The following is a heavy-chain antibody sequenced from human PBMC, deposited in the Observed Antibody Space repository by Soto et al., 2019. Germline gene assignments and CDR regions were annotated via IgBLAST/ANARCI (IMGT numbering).Heavy chain of an antibody. CDR2: IYYSGST. D-gene: IGHD3-16*01. J-gene: IGHJ4*02. Sequence: PSETLSLTCTVSGGSLTSSSYYGGWIRQPPGKGLEWIGYIYYSGSTYYNPSLKSRVTISVDTSKNQFSLKLSSVTAADTAVYYCALRLGDPGRLYFDYWGQGTLVTVSS. CDR3: ALRLGDPGRLYFDY. V-gene: IGHV4-31*03. CDR1: GGSLTSSSYY.